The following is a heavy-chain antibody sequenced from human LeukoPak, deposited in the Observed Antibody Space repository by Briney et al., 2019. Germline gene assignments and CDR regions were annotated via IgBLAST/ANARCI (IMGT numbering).Heavy chain of an antibody. Sequence: GGSLRLSCAASGFTVISNYMSWVRQAPGKGLEWVSVIHSGGTTYYADSVKGRFTISRDNSKNTLYLQMNSLRAEDTAVYYCQSVGRPSCSNGVCYSSGPWGFDYWGQGTLVTVSS. D-gene: IGHD2-8*01. CDR3: QSVGRPSCSNGVCYSSGPWGFDY. CDR2: IHSGGTT. V-gene: IGHV3-53*01. CDR1: GFTVISNY. J-gene: IGHJ4*02.